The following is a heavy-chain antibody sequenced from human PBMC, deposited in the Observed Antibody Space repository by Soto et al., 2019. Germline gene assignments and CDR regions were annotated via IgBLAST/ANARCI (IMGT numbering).Heavy chain of an antibody. CDR3: ARVGPTYYYDSSGEYYFDY. Sequence: GGSLRLSCAASGFTFSSYSMNWVRQAPGKGLEWVSSISSSSSYIYYADSVKGRFTISRDNAKNSLYLQMNSLRAEDTAVYYCARVGPTYYYDSSGEYYFDYWGQGTLVTV. CDR1: GFTFSSYS. V-gene: IGHV3-21*01. D-gene: IGHD3-22*01. CDR2: ISSSSSYI. J-gene: IGHJ4*02.